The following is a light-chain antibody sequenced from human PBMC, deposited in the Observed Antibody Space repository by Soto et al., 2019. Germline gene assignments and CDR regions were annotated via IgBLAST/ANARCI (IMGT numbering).Light chain of an antibody. CDR1: QDISNY. CDR3: QQYDNLPLT. CDR2: DAS. V-gene: IGKV1-33*01. J-gene: IGKJ4*01. Sequence: DIQMTQSPSSLSASVGDRVTITFEAIQDISNYLNWYQQKPGKAPKLLIYDASNLETGVPSRFSGSGSGTDFTFTISSLQPEDIATYYCQQYDNLPLTFGGVAKV.